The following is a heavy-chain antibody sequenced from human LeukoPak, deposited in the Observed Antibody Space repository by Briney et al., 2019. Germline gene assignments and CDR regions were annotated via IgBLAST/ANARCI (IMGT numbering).Heavy chain of an antibody. CDR2: IYYSGST. CDR3: AALRRQQLVLDY. Sequence: SETLSLTCTVSGASISSYYWSWIRQSPGKGLEWIGYIYYSGSTNYDPSLKNRLTISLDTSKKQFSLELTSLTAADTVVYYCAALRRQQLVLDYWGQGTLVTVSS. CDR1: GASISSYY. D-gene: IGHD6-13*01. V-gene: IGHV4-59*01. J-gene: IGHJ4*02.